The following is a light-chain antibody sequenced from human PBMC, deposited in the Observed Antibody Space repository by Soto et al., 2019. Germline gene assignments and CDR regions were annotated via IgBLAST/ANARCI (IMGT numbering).Light chain of an antibody. V-gene: IGKV3-20*01. CDR2: GAS. CDR3: QQYGSSPWT. J-gene: IGKJ1*01. CDR1: QSVSSNY. Sequence: EIVSTQSPGTLSLSPGERATLSCRASQSVSSNYLAWYQQKPGQAPRPLIYGASSRATGIPDRFSGSGAGTDFTLTISRLESEDFAVYYCQQYGSSPWTFGQGTKV.